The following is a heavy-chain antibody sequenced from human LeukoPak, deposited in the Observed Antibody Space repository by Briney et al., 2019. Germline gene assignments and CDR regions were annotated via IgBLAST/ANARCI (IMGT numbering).Heavy chain of an antibody. J-gene: IGHJ4*02. Sequence: PSETLSLTCTVSGVSISSYYWSWIRQPPGKGLEWIGYIHNSGITNYNPSLKSRVTISVDTSKNQFSLKLSSVTAADTAVYYCARATGLRLGELSYYFDYWGQGTLVTVSS. CDR3: ARATGLRLGELSYYFDY. V-gene: IGHV4-59*01. D-gene: IGHD3-16*02. CDR1: GVSISSYY. CDR2: IHNSGIT.